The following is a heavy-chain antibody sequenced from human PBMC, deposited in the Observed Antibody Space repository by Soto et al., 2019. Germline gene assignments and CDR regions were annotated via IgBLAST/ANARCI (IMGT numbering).Heavy chain of an antibody. Sequence: VGSLRLSCAASGFTFSSYGMHWVHQAPGKGLEWVAVIWDDGSNKYYADSVKGRFTISRDNSKNTMYLQMNSLRDEDTAVYYCARERIVVVVAATGVYFNYWGPGAIVTVYS. J-gene: IGHJ4*02. CDR3: ARERIVVVVAATGVYFNY. CDR1: GFTFSSYG. V-gene: IGHV3-33*01. D-gene: IGHD2-15*01. CDR2: IWDDGSNK.